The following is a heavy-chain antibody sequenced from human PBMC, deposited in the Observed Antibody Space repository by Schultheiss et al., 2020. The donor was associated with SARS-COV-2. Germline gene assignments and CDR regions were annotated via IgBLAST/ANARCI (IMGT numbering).Heavy chain of an antibody. CDR2: IYYSGST. CDR3: ARGATVSTLRP. CDR1: GGSISSYY. J-gene: IGHJ5*02. D-gene: IGHD1/OR15-1a*01. V-gene: IGHV4-59*01. Sequence: GSLRLSCTVSGGSISSYYWSWIRQPPGKGLEWIGYIYYSGSTYYNPALKSRVTISLDTSKNQFSLKLSSVTAADTAVYYCARGATVSTLRPWGQGTLVTVSS.